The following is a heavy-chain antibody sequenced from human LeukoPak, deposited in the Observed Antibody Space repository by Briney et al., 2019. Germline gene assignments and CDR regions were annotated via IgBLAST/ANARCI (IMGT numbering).Heavy chain of an antibody. Sequence: PGGSLRLSCAASGFIFSISEMNWVRQAPGKGLEWVSYISALGDTVYYADSLKGRFTISRESAKSWLYLQINSLRAEDTGVYYCAGDPGNLGAWFGEAYLAYWGQGTLVTVSS. CDR3: AGDPGNLGAWFGEAYLAY. J-gene: IGHJ4*02. V-gene: IGHV3-48*03. CDR1: GFIFSISE. CDR2: ISALGDTV. D-gene: IGHD3-10*01.